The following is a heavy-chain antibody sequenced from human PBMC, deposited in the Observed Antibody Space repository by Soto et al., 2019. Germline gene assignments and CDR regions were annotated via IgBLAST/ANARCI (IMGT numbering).Heavy chain of an antibody. V-gene: IGHV4-61*01. CDR2: ISYSGST. J-gene: IGHJ4*02. CDR1: GGSVTSGTYY. Sequence: PSETLSLTCTVSGGSVTSGTYYWSWIRQPPGKGLEWIGYISYSGSTNYNSSLKSRVTISRDTSKNQFSLKLTSVTAADTALYYCGKVLVGATGHTDSDSWGQGTLVTVSS. CDR3: GKVLVGATGHTDSDS. D-gene: IGHD2-15*01.